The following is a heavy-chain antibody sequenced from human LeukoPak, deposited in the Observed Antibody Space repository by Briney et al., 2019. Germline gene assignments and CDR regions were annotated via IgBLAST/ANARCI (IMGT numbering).Heavy chain of an antibody. Sequence: PGGSLRLSCAASGFTFSSYSMNWVRQAPGKGLEWVSSISSSSSYIYYADSVKGRFTISRDNAKNSLYLQMNSLRVDDTAVYYCAKPHTPYCSGGTCYLFDYWGQGTLVTVSS. J-gene: IGHJ4*02. CDR1: GFTFSSYS. CDR2: ISSSSSYI. CDR3: AKPHTPYCSGGTCYLFDY. D-gene: IGHD2-15*01. V-gene: IGHV3-21*04.